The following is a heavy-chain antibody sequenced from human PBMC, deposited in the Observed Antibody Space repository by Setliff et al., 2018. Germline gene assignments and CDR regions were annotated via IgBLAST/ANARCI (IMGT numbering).Heavy chain of an antibody. J-gene: IGHJ4*02. Sequence: QSGGSLRLSCAASGFTFSSYSMNWVRQAPGKGLEWVSYISSSSSTIYYADSVKGRFTISRDNAKNSLYLQMNSLRAEDTAVYYCAKNGGDIVVVPAAPIDYWGQGTLVTVSS. CDR2: ISSSSSTI. D-gene: IGHD2-2*01. CDR3: AKNGGDIVVVPAAPIDY. CDR1: GFTFSSYS. V-gene: IGHV3-48*01.